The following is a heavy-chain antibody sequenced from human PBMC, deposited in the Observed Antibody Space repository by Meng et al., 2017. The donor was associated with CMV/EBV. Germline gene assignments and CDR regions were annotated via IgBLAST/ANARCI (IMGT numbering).Heavy chain of an antibody. CDR2: FDSSESHT. D-gene: IGHD2-2*01. Sequence: FTFSRYWMHWVRQTPGKGLVRVSRFDSSESHTHYADSVKGRFNISSDHAQKTLYLHMNSLRADDTAVYYCAREGSGSTNVYYRWFDHWGQGTLVTVSS. CDR1: FTFSRYW. J-gene: IGHJ5*02. V-gene: IGHV3-74*01. CDR3: AREGSGSTNVYYRWFDH.